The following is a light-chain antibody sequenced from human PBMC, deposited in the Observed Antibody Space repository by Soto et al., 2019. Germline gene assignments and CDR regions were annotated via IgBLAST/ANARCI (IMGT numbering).Light chain of an antibody. CDR3: QQYNSNPLT. CDR1: QSFSSW. V-gene: IGKV1-5*03. J-gene: IGKJ4*01. Sequence: DIQMTQSPSTLSASVEDGVTITCRASQSFSSWLAWYQQKPGKAPKLLIYKTSTLESGVPSRFSGSGSGTEFALTISSLQPDDFATNYCQQYNSNPLTFGGGTKVEIK. CDR2: KTS.